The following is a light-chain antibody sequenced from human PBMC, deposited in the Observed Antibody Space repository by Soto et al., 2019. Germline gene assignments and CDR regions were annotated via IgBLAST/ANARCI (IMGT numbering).Light chain of an antibody. J-gene: IGLJ1*01. CDR1: SSDVGGYNY. V-gene: IGLV2-14*01. CDR2: GVS. Sequence: QSALTQPASVSGSPGQSITISCTGTSSDVGGYNYVSWYQQHPGKAPKLMIYGVSNRPSGVSDRFSGSKSGNTASLTISGLQAEDEADYYGSSYTNTATLDYVFGTATKLTVL. CDR3: SSYTNTATLDYV.